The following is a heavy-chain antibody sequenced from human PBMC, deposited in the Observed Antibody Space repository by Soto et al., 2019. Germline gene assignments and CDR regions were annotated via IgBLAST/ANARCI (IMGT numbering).Heavy chain of an antibody. Sequence: GASVKVSCKASGYTFTSYAMHWVRQAPGQRLEWMGWINAGNGNTKYSQKFQGRVTITRDTSASTAYMELSSLRSEDTAVYYCARDLHCSSTSCYDHSGYMDVWGKGTTVTVSS. CDR3: ARDLHCSSTSCYDHSGYMDV. J-gene: IGHJ6*03. D-gene: IGHD2-2*01. V-gene: IGHV1-3*01. CDR2: INAGNGNT. CDR1: GYTFTSYA.